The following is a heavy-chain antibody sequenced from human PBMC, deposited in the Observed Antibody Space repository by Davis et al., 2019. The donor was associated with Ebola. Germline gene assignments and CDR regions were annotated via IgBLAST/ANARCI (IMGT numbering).Heavy chain of an antibody. CDR3: ASLYCSAGSCHFDL. Sequence: GESLKISCEVSGFSVTDNYITWVRQAPGKGLEWVSVLERLDSYYADSVKGRFSISRDNSKNTIYLQMNSLRAEDTAVYYCASLYCSAGSCHFDLWGQGTLVSVSP. CDR1: GFSVTDNY. J-gene: IGHJ5*02. D-gene: IGHD2-15*01. CDR2: LERLDS. V-gene: IGHV3-53*01.